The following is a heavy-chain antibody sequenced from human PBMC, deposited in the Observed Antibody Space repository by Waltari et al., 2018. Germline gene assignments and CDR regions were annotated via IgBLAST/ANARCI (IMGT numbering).Heavy chain of an antibody. D-gene: IGHD3-22*01. CDR3: SAYYYDSGAYYSVPFDY. V-gene: IGHV3-49*04. CDR1: GFTFGDYG. J-gene: IGHJ4*02. CDR2: IRHEVQGATT. Sequence: EVQLVESGGGLVQPGRSLRLSSTTSGFTFGDYGMSWVRQASGKVVGWVHFIRHEVQGATTEYAASVSCRFTICRDASNRGAYLRRYSLKTEDTAVYYCSAYYYDSGAYYSVPFDYWGPGTLVTVSS.